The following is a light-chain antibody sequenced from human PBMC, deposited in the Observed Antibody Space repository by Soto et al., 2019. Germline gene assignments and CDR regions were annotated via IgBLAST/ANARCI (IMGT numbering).Light chain of an antibody. CDR2: KVS. V-gene: IGKV2-30*01. J-gene: IGKJ2*01. CDR3: MQGTHWFT. Sequence: DVVMTQSPLSLPVTLGQPASISCRSSQSLVYSDGNTYLSWFQQRPGQSPRRLIYKVSNRDSGVPDRFSGSGSGTDFTLIISRVEAEDVGVYYCMQGTHWFTFGQGTKLEIK. CDR1: QSLVYSDGNTY.